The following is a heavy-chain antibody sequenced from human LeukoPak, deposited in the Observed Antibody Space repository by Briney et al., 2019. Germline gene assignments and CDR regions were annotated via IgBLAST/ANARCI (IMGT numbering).Heavy chain of an antibody. J-gene: IGHJ4*02. D-gene: IGHD1-26*01. CDR2: ISGYNGNT. Sequence: ASVKVSCKASGYTFTSYGISWVRQAPGQGLEWMGWISGYNGNTNYAQNLQGRVTMTTDTSTSTVYMELSSLRSEDTAVYYCAREGVSGSYLGYWGQGTLVTVSS. CDR3: AREGVSGSYLGY. V-gene: IGHV1-18*01. CDR1: GYTFTSYG.